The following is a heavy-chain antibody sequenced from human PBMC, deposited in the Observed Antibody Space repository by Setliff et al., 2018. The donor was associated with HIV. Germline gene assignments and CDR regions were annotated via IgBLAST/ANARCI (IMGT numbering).Heavy chain of an antibody. CDR2: INPNSGGT. Sequence: ASVKVSCKASGYSFIDYYMHWVRQAPGQGLEWMGWINPNSGGTNYAQNFQGRVTMTRDTSINTAYLELSRLRSDDTAVYYCARDGGQWLVRNYMDVWGKVTTVTVSS. V-gene: IGHV1-2*02. CDR3: ARDGGQWLVRNYMDV. CDR1: GYSFIDYY. D-gene: IGHD6-19*01. J-gene: IGHJ6*03.